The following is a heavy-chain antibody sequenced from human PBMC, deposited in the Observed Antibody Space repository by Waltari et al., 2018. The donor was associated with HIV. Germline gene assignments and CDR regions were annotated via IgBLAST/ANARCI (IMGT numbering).Heavy chain of an antibody. CDR1: GYPFTSYA. CDR2: MTPNSGKT. V-gene: IGHV1-8*01. CDR3: ARGGYTYGDDY. Sequence: QVLLVQSGAEAKNPGASVKVSCKASGYPFTSYAINWVRQATGQGLEWMGWMTPNSGKTGYAQKFQGRVTMTRNTSISTAYMELSSLRSDDTAVYYCARGGYTYGDDYWGQGTLVTVSS. J-gene: IGHJ4*02. D-gene: IGHD5-18*01.